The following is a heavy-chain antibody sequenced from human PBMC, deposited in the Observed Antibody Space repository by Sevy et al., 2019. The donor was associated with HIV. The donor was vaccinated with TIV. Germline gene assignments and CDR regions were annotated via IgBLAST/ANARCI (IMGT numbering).Heavy chain of an antibody. Sequence: SETLSLTCTVSGGSISSGGYYWSWIRQYPGKGLEWIGYIYYSGSTYYNPSLKSRVTISVDTSKNQFSLKLSSVTAADTAVYYCARVVGNGYCSSTSCQRYFQHWGQGTLVTVSS. D-gene: IGHD2-2*03. CDR2: IYYSGST. CDR3: ARVVGNGYCSSTSCQRYFQH. J-gene: IGHJ1*01. V-gene: IGHV4-31*03. CDR1: GGSISSGGYY.